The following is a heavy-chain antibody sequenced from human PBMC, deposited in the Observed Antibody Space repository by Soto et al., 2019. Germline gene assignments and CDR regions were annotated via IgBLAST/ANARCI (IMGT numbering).Heavy chain of an antibody. CDR3: ARVLMNYYRLDS. Sequence: PSETLSLTCAVYGLSFRGDYWSWIRQPPGKGLEWIGEINHSGSTNYNPSLKSRATISVDTSKNRFSLRLSSVTAADTAVYYCARVLMNYYRLDSWGQGTLVTVSS. CDR1: GLSFRGDY. CDR2: INHSGST. V-gene: IGHV4-34*01. D-gene: IGHD3-22*01. J-gene: IGHJ5*02.